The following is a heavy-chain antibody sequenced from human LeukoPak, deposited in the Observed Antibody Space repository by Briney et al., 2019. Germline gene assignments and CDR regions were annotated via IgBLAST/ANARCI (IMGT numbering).Heavy chain of an antibody. V-gene: IGHV3-11*01. CDR3: AGDHVVAIDAFRL. CDR1: GFPFSDYS. CDR2: ITSSGTTT. Sequence: GGSLRLSCAASGFPFSDYSMSWVRQAPGKGLEWVSYITSSGTTTYYADSVKGRFTISRDNARNSLYLRMNSLRVEDTAVYFRAGDHVVAIDAFRLWGQGTLLTVSP. J-gene: IGHJ3*01. D-gene: IGHD2-21*01.